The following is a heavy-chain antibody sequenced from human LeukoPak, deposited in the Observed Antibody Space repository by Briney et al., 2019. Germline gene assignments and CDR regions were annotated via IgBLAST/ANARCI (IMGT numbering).Heavy chain of an antibody. J-gene: IGHJ4*02. CDR3: ATASYYYGSGNPREVDY. CDR1: GYTLTELS. V-gene: IGHV1-24*01. Sequence: ASVKVSCKVSGYTLTELSMHWVRQAPGKGLEWMGGFDPEDGETIYAQKFQGRVTMTEDTSTDTAYMELSSLRSEDTAVYYCATASYYYGSGNPREVDYWGQGTLVTVSS. D-gene: IGHD3-10*01. CDR2: FDPEDGET.